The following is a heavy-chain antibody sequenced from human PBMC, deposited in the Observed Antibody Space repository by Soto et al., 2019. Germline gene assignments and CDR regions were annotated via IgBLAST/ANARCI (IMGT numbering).Heavy chain of an antibody. J-gene: IGHJ6*02. CDR2: FDPEDVET. Sequence: ASVKVSCRVSGYPPTDLSMHWVRKATGKGLEWTGGFDPEDVETIYAQKFQCRVTMNSDTSADTDYRERRSLRSEDTAVYYCAPGGLTYSSSPRVPYSYGMDVWGQGPTVTVTS. V-gene: IGHV1-24*01. D-gene: IGHD6-6*01. CDR3: APGGLTYSSSPRVPYSYGMDV. CDR1: GYPPTDLS.